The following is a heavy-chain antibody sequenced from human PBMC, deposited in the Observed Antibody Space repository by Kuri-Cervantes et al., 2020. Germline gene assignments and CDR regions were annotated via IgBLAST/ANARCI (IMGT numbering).Heavy chain of an antibody. CDR2: IYHSGSP. CDR3: ARSGGSPKNYYYYMDV. Sequence: SQTLSLTCAASGFTFSRYWMTWVRQAPGKGLEWIGEIYHSGSPNYNPSLKSRVTISVDKSKNQCSLKLSSVTAADTAVYYCARSGGSPKNYYYYMDVWGKGTTVTVSS. D-gene: IGHD2-15*01. CDR1: GFTFSRYW. J-gene: IGHJ6*03. V-gene: IGHV4-4*02.